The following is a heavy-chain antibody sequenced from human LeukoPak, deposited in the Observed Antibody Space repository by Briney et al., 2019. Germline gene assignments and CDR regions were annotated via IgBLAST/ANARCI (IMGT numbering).Heavy chain of an antibody. V-gene: IGHV3-21*01. J-gene: IGHJ3*02. Sequence: GGSLRLSCVVSGFTFSSYSMNWVRQAPGKGLEWVASVSSSSSYRSYADSVKGRFTISRDNARNSLYLQMISLRVEDGAVYYCASFASGSNLDALEIWGQGTMVTVSS. CDR2: VSSSSSYR. CDR1: GFTFSSYS. D-gene: IGHD3-10*01. CDR3: ASFASGSNLDALEI.